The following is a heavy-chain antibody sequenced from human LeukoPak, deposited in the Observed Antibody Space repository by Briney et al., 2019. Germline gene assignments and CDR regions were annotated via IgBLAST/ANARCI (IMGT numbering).Heavy chain of an antibody. CDR1: GDSVSSNSAA. Sequence: SQTHSLTCVISGDSVSSNSAAWNWIRQSPSRGLEWLGRTYYRSKWYNEYAISVKSRITINPDTSKNQFSLQLNSVTPEDTAVYYCSRGGGATAYFDYWGQGTLVTVSS. CDR2: TYYRSKWYN. D-gene: IGHD3-10*01. J-gene: IGHJ4*02. CDR3: SRGGGATAYFDY. V-gene: IGHV6-1*01.